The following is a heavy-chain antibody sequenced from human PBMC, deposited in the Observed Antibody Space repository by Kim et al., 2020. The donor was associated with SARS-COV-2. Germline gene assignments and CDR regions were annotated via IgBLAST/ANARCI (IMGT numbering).Heavy chain of an antibody. CDR3: TTDPVTDV. Sequence: GGTTDYAAPVKGRFTISRDDSKNTLYLQMNSLKTEDTAVYYCTTDPVTDVWGQGTTVTVSS. V-gene: IGHV3-15*01. CDR2: GGTT. J-gene: IGHJ6*02. D-gene: IGHD4-4*01.